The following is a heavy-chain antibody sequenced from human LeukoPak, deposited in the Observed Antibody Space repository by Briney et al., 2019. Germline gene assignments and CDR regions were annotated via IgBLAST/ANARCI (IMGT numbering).Heavy chain of an antibody. Sequence: NASETLSLTCTVSGGSISSSSYYWGWIRQPPGKGLEWIGSIYYSGSTYYNPSLKSRVTISVDTSKNQFSLKLSSVTAADTAVYYCAGASTDQFDYWGQGTLVTVSS. D-gene: IGHD4-17*01. CDR3: AGASTDQFDY. CDR2: IYYSGST. V-gene: IGHV4-39*07. CDR1: GGSISSSSYY. J-gene: IGHJ4*02.